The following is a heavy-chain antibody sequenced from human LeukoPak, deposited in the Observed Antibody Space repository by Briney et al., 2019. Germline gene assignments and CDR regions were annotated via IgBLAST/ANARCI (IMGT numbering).Heavy chain of an antibody. CDR1: GFTFSSYG. J-gene: IGHJ5*02. CDR3: ARDLKGSNWFDP. Sequence: GRSLRLSCAASGFTFSSYGMHWVRQAPGKGLEWVAVIWYDGSNKYYADSVKGRFTISRDNSKNTLYLQMNSLRAEDTAVYYCARDLKGSNWFDPWGQGTLVTVSS. V-gene: IGHV3-33*01. D-gene: IGHD2-15*01. CDR2: IWYDGSNK.